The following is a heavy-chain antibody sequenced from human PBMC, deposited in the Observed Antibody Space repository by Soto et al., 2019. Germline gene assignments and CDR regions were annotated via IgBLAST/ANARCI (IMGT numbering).Heavy chain of an antibody. D-gene: IGHD6-19*01. CDR3: ARYRRGTGWYYLDP. CDR1: GASISGIY. V-gene: IGHV4-59*01. J-gene: IGHJ5*02. Sequence: PSETLSLTCTVSGASISGIYWSWIRQPPGKGLEWIGYIYDSGSTNYSPSLQSRVTMSVDRSKNQFSLALTSVTAADTALYFCARYRRGTGWYYLDPWGQGTLVTVSS. CDR2: IYDSGST.